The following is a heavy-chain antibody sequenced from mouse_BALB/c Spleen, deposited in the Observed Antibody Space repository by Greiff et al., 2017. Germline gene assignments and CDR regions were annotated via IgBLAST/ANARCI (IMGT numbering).Heavy chain of an antibody. CDR1: GFTFSSFG. V-gene: IGHV5-17*02. Sequence: EVQGVESGGGLVQPGGSRKLSCAASGFTFSSFGMHWVRQAPEKGLEWVAYISSGSSTIYYADTVKGRFTISRDNPKNTLFLQMTSLRSEDTAMYYCARHVYGSSYFDYWGQGTTLTVSS. D-gene: IGHD1-1*01. J-gene: IGHJ2*01. CDR3: ARHVYGSSYFDY. CDR2: ISSGSSTI.